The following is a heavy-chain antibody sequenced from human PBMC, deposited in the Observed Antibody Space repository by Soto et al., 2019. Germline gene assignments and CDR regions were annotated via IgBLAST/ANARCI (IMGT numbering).Heavy chain of an antibody. V-gene: IGHV4-59*01. CDR3: ARARYHLLHPYYYGMDV. CDR1: GGSISSYY. CDR2: IHFSGST. J-gene: IGHJ6*02. Sequence: SETLSLTCTVSGGSISSYYWSWIRQSPGKGLEWIGYIHFSGSTKSNPSLESRVTISVDTSRNQVSLKLSSVTAADSAVYFCARARYHLLHPYYYGMDVWGQGTTVTVSS. D-gene: IGHD2-2*01.